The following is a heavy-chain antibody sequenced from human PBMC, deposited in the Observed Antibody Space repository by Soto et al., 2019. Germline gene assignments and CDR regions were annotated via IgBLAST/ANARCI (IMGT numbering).Heavy chain of an antibody. V-gene: IGHV3-74*01. J-gene: IGHJ3*01. CDR3: ARGDRGAFDL. CDR2: IHSDGSST. Sequence: EVQLLESGGGLVQPGESLRLSCAASGFTFSYYWMHWVRQAPGMGLVWVSRIHSDGSSTNYADSVKGRFTISRDNARNTRYLQMNSLRGEDTAVYYCARGDRGAFDLWGQGTVLTVSS. D-gene: IGHD1-26*01. CDR1: GFTFSYYW.